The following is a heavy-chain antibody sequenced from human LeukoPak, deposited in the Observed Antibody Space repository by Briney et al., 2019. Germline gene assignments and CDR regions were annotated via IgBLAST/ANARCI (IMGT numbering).Heavy chain of an antibody. CDR3: ARIGLLRYFDWLETEPGDY. J-gene: IGHJ4*02. CDR1: GYTFTSYG. V-gene: IGHV1-2*02. D-gene: IGHD3-9*01. CDR2: INPNSGGT. Sequence: ASVKVSCKASGYTFTSYGISWVRQAPAQGLEWMGWINPNSGGTNYAQKFQGRVTMTRDTTMSTAYMALSRLRSDATAVYYCARIGLLRYFDWLETEPGDYWGQGTLVTVSS.